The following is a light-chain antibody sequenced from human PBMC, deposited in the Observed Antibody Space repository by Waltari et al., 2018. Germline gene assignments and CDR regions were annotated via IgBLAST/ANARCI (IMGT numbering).Light chain of an antibody. CDR3: QHYDSYSAA. Sequence: DIQMTQSPSTLSASVGDRVTITCRDSQSIPRWLAWYQQKPGKAPKLLIYKASILESGVPSRFSGGGSGTEFTLTISSLQPDDFATYYCQHYDSYSAAFGRGTKIEIK. CDR2: KAS. V-gene: IGKV1-5*03. J-gene: IGKJ3*01. CDR1: QSIPRW.